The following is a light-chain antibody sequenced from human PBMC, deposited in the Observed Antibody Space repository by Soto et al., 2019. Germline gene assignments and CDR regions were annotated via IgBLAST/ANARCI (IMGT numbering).Light chain of an antibody. CDR2: GAS. Sequence: EVVLTQSTATLSLSPGEKASLSYKASQSVHNFLAWYQQKPGQAPRLLIYGASTRAAGVPPRFSGSGSGTDFTLTISSLEPEDFAVYYCQQRSKWPPITFGQGTRLEI. V-gene: IGKV3-11*01. CDR3: QQRSKWPPIT. CDR1: QSVHNF. J-gene: IGKJ5*01.